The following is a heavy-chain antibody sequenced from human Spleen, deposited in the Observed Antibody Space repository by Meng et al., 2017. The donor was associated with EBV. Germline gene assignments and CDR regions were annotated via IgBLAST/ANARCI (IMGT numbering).Heavy chain of an antibody. CDR2: IYYSGTT. J-gene: IGHJ4*02. V-gene: IGHV4-39*01. Sequence: PPQDAGPRPGRRLEILPLTCTVSGGSNSGNNFYWGWIRQPPGKGLEWIGSIYYSGTTYYNPSLKSRVTISVDTSKNQFSLKLSSVTAADTAVYYCATGGGFDYWGQGTLVTVSS. CDR1: GGSNSGNNFY. D-gene: IGHD3-16*01. CDR3: ATGGGFDY.